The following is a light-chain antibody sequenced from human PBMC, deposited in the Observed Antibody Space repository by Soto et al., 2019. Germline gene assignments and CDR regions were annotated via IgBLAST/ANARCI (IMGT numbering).Light chain of an antibody. Sequence: QSALTQPRSVSGSPGQSLTISCTGTSGDVGGYNYVSWYQHLPGKAPKLMIHDVNKRPSGVPDRFSGSKSGNSASLTISGLQAEDEADYYCCSYAGNYTLIFGGGTKVTVL. CDR3: CSYAGNYTLI. CDR2: DVN. J-gene: IGLJ2*01. CDR1: SGDVGGYNY. V-gene: IGLV2-11*01.